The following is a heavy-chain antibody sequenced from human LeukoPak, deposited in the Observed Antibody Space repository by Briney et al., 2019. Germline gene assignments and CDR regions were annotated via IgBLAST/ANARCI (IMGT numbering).Heavy chain of an antibody. Sequence: ASVKVSCKASGYTFTSYGIRWVRQAPGQGLEWMGWISAYNGNTNYAQKLQGRVTMTTDTSTSTAYMELGSLRSDDTAVYYCARVPIVVVPAASYYYYYMDVWGKGTTVTVSS. CDR3: ARVPIVVVPAASYYYYYMDV. V-gene: IGHV1-18*01. D-gene: IGHD2-2*01. CDR2: ISAYNGNT. CDR1: GYTFTSYG. J-gene: IGHJ6*03.